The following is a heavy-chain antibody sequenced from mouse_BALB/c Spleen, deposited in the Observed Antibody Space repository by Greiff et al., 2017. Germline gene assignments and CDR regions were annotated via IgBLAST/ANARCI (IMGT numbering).Heavy chain of an antibody. V-gene: IGHV5-17*02. Sequence: EVKLVESGGGLVQPGGSRKLSCAASGFTFSSFGMHWVRQAPEKGLEWVAYISSGSSTIYYADTVKGRFTISRDNPKNTLFLQKTSLRSEDTAMYYCARRGGTARSYYFDYWGQGTTLTVSS. J-gene: IGHJ2*01. CDR1: GFTFSSFG. CDR2: ISSGSSTI. D-gene: IGHD1-2*01. CDR3: ARRGGTARSYYFDY.